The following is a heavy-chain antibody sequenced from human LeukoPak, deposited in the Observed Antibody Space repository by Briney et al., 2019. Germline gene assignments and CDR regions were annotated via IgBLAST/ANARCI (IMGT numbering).Heavy chain of an antibody. D-gene: IGHD3-22*01. J-gene: IGHJ4*02. CDR3: ARAAPTRTLIGSGADY. Sequence: GGSLRLSCVASGVTFSSYEMNWVRQAPGKGLEWVSYISSSGGTIYYADSVKGRFTISRDNAKKSLYLQVNSLRAEDTAVYYCARAAPTRTLIGSGADYWGQGTLVTVSS. CDR2: ISSSGGTI. CDR1: GVTFSSYE. V-gene: IGHV3-48*03.